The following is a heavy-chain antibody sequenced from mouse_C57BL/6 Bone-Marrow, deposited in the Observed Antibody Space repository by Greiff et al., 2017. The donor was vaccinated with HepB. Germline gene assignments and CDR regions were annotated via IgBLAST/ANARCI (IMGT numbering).Heavy chain of an antibody. CDR3: ARGEWLLRGTTDWFAY. V-gene: IGHV1-18*01. D-gene: IGHD2-3*01. CDR1: GYTFTDYN. Sequence: EVQLQQSGPELVKPGASVKIPCKASGYTFTDYNMDWVKQSHGKSLEWIGDINPNNGGTIYNQKFKGKATLTVDKSSSTAYMELRSLTSEDTAVYYCARGEWLLRGTTDWFAYWGQGTLVTVSA. CDR2: INPNNGGT. J-gene: IGHJ3*01.